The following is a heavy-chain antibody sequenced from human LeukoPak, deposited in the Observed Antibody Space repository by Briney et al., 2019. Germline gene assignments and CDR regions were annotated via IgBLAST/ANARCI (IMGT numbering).Heavy chain of an antibody. J-gene: IGHJ4*02. V-gene: IGHV3-30-3*01. Sequence: PGGSLRLSCAASGFTFSNYVMHWVRQAPGKGLEWVALIVYDGGEKYYADSVKGRFTISRDNSKNALYLQMNSLRAENTAMFYCARARGDSSPASRYFDYWGQGALVTVSS. CDR2: IVYDGGEK. CDR1: GFTFSNYV. CDR3: ARARGDSSPASRYFDY. D-gene: IGHD5-18*01.